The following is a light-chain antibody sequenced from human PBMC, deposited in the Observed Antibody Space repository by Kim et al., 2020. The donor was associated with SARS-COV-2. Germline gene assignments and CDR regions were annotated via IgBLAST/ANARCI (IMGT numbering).Light chain of an antibody. CDR1: NNNVGNQG. J-gene: IGLJ3*02. Sequence: QAGLTQPPSVSKGLRQTATLTCTGNNNNVGNQGAAWLQQHQGHPPKLLSYRNNNRPSGISEGFSASRSGDTASLTITGLQPEDETDYYCSAWYSSLDAWVFGGGTQLTVL. CDR2: RNN. V-gene: IGLV10-54*04. CDR3: SAWYSSLDAWV.